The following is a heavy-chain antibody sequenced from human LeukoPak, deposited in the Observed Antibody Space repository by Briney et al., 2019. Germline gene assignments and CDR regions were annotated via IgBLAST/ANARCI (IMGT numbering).Heavy chain of an antibody. V-gene: IGHV4-59*01. CDR3: ARVTGYMIEDYFDY. J-gene: IGHJ4*02. Sequence: SETLSLTCTVSGGSISSYYWSWIRQPPGKGLEWIGYIYYSGSTNYNPSLKSRVTISVDTSKDQFSLKLSSVTAADTAVYYCARVTGYMIEDYFDYWGQGTLVTVSS. D-gene: IGHD3-22*01. CDR2: IYYSGST. CDR1: GGSISSYY.